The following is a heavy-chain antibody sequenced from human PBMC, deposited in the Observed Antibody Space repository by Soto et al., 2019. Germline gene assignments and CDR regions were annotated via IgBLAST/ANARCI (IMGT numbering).Heavy chain of an antibody. CDR3: ARHENTAPRPLDY. D-gene: IGHD6-6*01. CDR2: TYYSGTT. Sequence: SETLSLTCTVSGGSISNYFWSWIRQPPGKGLEWIGYTYYSGTTNYKPSLKSRVTISVDTSKNQFSLKLSSVTAADTAVYYCARHENTAPRPLDYWGQGTLVTVSS. V-gene: IGHV4-59*08. J-gene: IGHJ4*02. CDR1: GGSISNYF.